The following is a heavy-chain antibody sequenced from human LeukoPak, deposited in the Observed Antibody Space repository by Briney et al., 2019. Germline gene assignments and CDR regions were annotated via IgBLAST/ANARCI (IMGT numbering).Heavy chain of an antibody. J-gene: IGHJ5*02. Sequence: PSETLSLTCTVSGGSISSDYWTWIRQPPGKGLEWIGYISYSGSTNYNPSLKSRVTISVDTSKNQFSLKLSSVTAADTAVYYCARDPGGHCDGHSCWGSRIDPWGQGTLVTVSS. CDR3: ARDPGGHCDGHSCWGSRIDP. CDR2: ISYSGST. CDR1: GGSISSDY. V-gene: IGHV4-59*12. D-gene: IGHD2-15*01.